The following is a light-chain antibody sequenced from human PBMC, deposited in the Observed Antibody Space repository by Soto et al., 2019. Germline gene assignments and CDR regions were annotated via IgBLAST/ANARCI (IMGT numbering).Light chain of an antibody. CDR1: QNIRRY. Sequence: DIQMTQSPSSLSASVGDRVTITCRARQNIRRYLNWYQQKPGKAPELLISAASSLQSGVPSRFSGSGSGTDFTLTISSLQPDDSATYYCQQSYSTPYTFGQGTNLEIK. V-gene: IGKV1-39*01. CDR3: QQSYSTPYT. J-gene: IGKJ2*01. CDR2: AAS.